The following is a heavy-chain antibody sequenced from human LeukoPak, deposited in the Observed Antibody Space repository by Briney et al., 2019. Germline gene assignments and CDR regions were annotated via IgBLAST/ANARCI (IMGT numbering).Heavy chain of an antibody. CDR2: IYYSGST. J-gene: IGHJ4*02. CDR1: GGSISTYY. D-gene: IGHD6-19*01. CDR3: ASTIAVAPWAFDY. Sequence: KPSETLSLTCTVSGGSISTYYWTWIRQPPGKGLEWIGYIYYSGSTNYNPSLKSRVTISIDTSKNQFSLKLSSVTAADTAVYYCASTIAVAPWAFDYWGQGTLVTVSS. V-gene: IGHV4-59*01.